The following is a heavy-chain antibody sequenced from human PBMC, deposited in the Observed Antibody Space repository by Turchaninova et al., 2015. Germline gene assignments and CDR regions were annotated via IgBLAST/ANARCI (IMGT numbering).Heavy chain of an antibody. CDR2: FNPEDGEM. V-gene: IGHV1-24*01. J-gene: IGHJ4*02. D-gene: IGHD2-15*01. Sequence: QVKLVQSGAEVVSVQELCSKTKVTSKGAGNTRRELPMHWVRQAPGRGLEWMGGFNPEDGEMIYAQKFQGRVTMTEDRSTDTGYMELSSLRSEDTAVYYCEVESSVVDIAGWGQGTLVTVSP. CDR1: GNTRRELP. CDR3: EVESSVVDIAG.